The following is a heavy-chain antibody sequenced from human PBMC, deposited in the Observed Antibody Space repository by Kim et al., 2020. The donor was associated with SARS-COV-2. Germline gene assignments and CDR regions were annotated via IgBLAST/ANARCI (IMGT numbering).Heavy chain of an antibody. CDR2: FDPEDGET. J-gene: IGHJ5*02. Sequence: ASVKVSCKVSGYTLTELSMHWVRQAPGKGLEWMGGFDPEDGETIYAQKFQGRVTMTEDTSTDTAYMELSSLRSEDTAVYYCATGPAIAVAGKGVNNWFDPWGQGTLVTVSS. V-gene: IGHV1-24*01. CDR1: GYTLTELS. CDR3: ATGPAIAVAGKGVNNWFDP. D-gene: IGHD6-19*01.